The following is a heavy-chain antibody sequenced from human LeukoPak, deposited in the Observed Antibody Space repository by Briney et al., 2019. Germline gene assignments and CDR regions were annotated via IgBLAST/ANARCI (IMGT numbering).Heavy chain of an antibody. V-gene: IGHV1-69*05. J-gene: IGHJ6*02. CDR3: ARATSGYSTKVYGMDV. CDR2: IIPIFGTA. CDR1: GGTFSSYA. Sequence: SVKVSCKASGGTFSSYAISWVRQAPGQGLEWMGGIIPIFGTANYAQKFQGRVTITTDESTSTAYMELSSLRSDDTAVYYCARATSGYSTKVYGMDVWGQGTTVTVSS. D-gene: IGHD6-13*01.